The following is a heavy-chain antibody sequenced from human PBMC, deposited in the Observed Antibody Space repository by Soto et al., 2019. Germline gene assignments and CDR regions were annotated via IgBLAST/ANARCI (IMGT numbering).Heavy chain of an antibody. CDR2: IYHSGST. CDR1: GGCISSGRYS. J-gene: IGHJ5*02. D-gene: IGHD1-26*01. V-gene: IGHV4-30-2*01. Sequence: TLSRTCAVSGGCISSGRYSGSWIRQPPGKGLEWIGYIYHSGSTYYNPSLKSRVTISVDRSKNQFSLKLSSVTAADTAVYYCARGWAPRGYNWFDPWGQGTLVTVSS. CDR3: ARGWAPRGYNWFDP.